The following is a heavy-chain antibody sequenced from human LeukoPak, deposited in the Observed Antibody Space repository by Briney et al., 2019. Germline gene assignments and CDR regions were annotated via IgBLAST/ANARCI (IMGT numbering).Heavy chain of an antibody. CDR3: ARSGLTYYYDSSGYYYLGY. V-gene: IGHV4-61*02. CDR1: GGSISSGSYY. Sequence: SQTLSLTXTVSGGSISSGSYYSSWIRQPAGKGLKWVGRIYTSGSTNYNPSLKSRVTISVDTSKNQFSLKLTSVTAADTAVYYCARSGLTYYYDSSGYYYLGYWGQGTLVTVSS. CDR2: IYTSGST. J-gene: IGHJ4*02. D-gene: IGHD3-22*01.